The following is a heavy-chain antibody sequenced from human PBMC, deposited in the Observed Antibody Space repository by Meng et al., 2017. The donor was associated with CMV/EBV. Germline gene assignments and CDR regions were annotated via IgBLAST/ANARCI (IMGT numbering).Heavy chain of an antibody. J-gene: IGHJ6*02. V-gene: IGHV4-61*01. D-gene: IGHD3-3*01. CDR3: ASSGGYDFWSGYSYGMDV. CDR2: IYYSGST. Sequence: SETLSLTCTVSGGSVSSGSYYWSWIRQPPGKGLEWIGYIYYSGSTNYNPSLKSRVTISVDTSKNQFSLKLSSVTAADTAVYYCASSGGYDFWSGYSYGMDVWGQGTTATVSS. CDR1: GGSVSSGSYY.